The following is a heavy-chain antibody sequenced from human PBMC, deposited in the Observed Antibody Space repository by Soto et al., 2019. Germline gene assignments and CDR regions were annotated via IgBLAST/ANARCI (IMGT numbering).Heavy chain of an antibody. CDR3: AVAMVREILIFESSGMHV. V-gene: IGHV1-69*01. CDR1: GGSFKNYA. Sequence: QVHLVQSGAEVKKPGSSVSVSCKTSGGSFKNYAVSWVRQAPGQGLEWMGGIIPNFDTPNYAQKFQDRVTIIADESTSTVYMELRSLRSNDTAVYYCAVAMVREILIFESSGMHVWGQGTTVIVSS. CDR2: IIPNFDTP. D-gene: IGHD3-10*01. J-gene: IGHJ6*02.